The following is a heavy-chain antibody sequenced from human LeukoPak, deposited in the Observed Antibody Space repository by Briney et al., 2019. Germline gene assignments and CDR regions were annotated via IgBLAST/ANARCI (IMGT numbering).Heavy chain of an antibody. CDR2: ITARADST. J-gene: IGHJ3*02. CDR1: GFTFSNYA. D-gene: IGHD2-8*02. V-gene: IGHV3-23*01. Sequence: GGSLRLSCAASGFTFSNYAMSWVRQAPGKRLEWVSGITARADSTYYADSVKGRVTISRDNSKNTLFLQLNSLRAEDAAVYYCAKTYMWSIDAFHIWGQGTMVTVSS. CDR3: AKTYMWSIDAFHI.